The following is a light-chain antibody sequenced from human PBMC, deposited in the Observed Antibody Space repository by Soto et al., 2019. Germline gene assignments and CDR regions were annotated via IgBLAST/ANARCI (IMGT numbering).Light chain of an antibody. Sequence: QSVLTQPPSASGSPGQSVTISCTGTSSDVGGYNYVSWYQQHPGKAPKLMIYEVSKRPSGVPDRLSGSKSGNMASLTVSGLQAEDEADYYCSSYAGSNNLVFGGGTKVTVL. V-gene: IGLV2-8*01. J-gene: IGLJ3*02. CDR1: SSDVGGYNY. CDR3: SSYAGSNNLV. CDR2: EVS.